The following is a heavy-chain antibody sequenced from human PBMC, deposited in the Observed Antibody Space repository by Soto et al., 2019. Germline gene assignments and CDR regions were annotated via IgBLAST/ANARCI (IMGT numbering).Heavy chain of an antibody. CDR3: PRSSYYGSGNYLDYGMDV. D-gene: IGHD3-10*01. V-gene: IGHV1-45*02. CDR2: ITPFNGNT. CDR1: GYTFTYRY. J-gene: IGHJ6*02. Sequence: QMQLVQSGAEVKKTGSSVKVSCMASGYTFTYRYLHWVRQAPGQALEWMGWITPFNGNTKYAQKFKARVTITRDTSMSTAYMELSSLRSDDTAMYYCPRSSYYGSGNYLDYGMDVWGQGTTVTVSS.